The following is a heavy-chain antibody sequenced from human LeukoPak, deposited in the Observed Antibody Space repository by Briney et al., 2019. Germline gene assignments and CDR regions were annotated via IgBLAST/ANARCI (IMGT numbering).Heavy chain of an antibody. CDR1: GFTSTTAW. J-gene: IGHJ4*02. V-gene: IGHV3-21*01. D-gene: IGHD3-3*01. Sequence: RGSLTLSCAISGFTSTTAWMTWVRQAPGKWLEWVSFISSSSSSIYYADSVKGRFTISRDNAKNSLYLQMNSLRAEDTAVYYCARELRFFDYWGQGTLVTVSS. CDR2: ISSSSSSI. CDR3: ARELRFFDY.